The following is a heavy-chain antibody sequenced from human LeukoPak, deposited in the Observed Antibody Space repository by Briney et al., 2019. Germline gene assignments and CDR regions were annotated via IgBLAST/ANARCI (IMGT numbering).Heavy chain of an antibody. CDR2: ISGDGGST. V-gene: IGHV3-43*02. Sequence: PGGSLRLSCAAPGLITYDYAIHWVRQAPGKGLEWVSLISGDGGSTFYADSVRGRFTISRNKSKNSLSLQMSSLRSEDTALYFCVRESERSGWFDHWGQGTLVTVSS. CDR3: VRESERSGWFDH. J-gene: IGHJ5*02. CDR1: GLITYDYA. D-gene: IGHD1-26*01.